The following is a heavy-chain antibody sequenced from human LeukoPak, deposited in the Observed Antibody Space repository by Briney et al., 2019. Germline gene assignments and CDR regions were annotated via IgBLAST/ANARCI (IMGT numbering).Heavy chain of an antibody. V-gene: IGHV3-30*04. CDR3: ANLGDSSGYYSPAWDLTDY. CDR2: ISYDGSNK. CDR1: GFTFSSYA. Sequence: PGGALRLSCAASGFTFSSYAMHWVRQAPGKGLEWVAVISYDGSNKYYAYSVKGRFTISRDNSKNTLYLEMNSLRAEDTAVYYCANLGDSSGYYSPAWDLTDYWGRGNLVTVSS. D-gene: IGHD3-22*01. J-gene: IGHJ4*02.